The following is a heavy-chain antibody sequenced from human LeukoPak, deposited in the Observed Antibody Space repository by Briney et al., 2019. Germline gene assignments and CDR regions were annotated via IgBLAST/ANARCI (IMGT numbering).Heavy chain of an antibody. CDR1: GFTFSSHA. V-gene: IGHV3-66*02. D-gene: IGHD5-12*01. Sequence: PGGSLRLSCAASGFTFSSHAMSWVRQAPGKGLESVSVIYSGGTTYYADSVRGRFTISRDNSKNTLLLQINDLRPGDTAVYYCVRERRDESHYDVFWGQGIRVTVSS. CDR3: VRERRDESHYDVF. J-gene: IGHJ4*02. CDR2: IYSGGTT.